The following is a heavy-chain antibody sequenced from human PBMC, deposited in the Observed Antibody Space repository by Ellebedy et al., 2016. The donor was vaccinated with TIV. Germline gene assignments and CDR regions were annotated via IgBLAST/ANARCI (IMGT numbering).Heavy chain of an antibody. J-gene: IGHJ5*01. Sequence: PGGSLRLSCAASGFSFRSYWMSWVRQAPGKGLEWVANIYQDGSEKYYVDSVEGRFTITRDNATNELYRQMKSLKVEDTAVYYCARRGSYGDYAVHVNSWFDSWGQGTPVTVSP. CDR1: GFSFRSYW. D-gene: IGHD4-17*01. CDR3: ARRGSYGDYAVHVNSWFDS. CDR2: IYQDGSEK. V-gene: IGHV3-7*01.